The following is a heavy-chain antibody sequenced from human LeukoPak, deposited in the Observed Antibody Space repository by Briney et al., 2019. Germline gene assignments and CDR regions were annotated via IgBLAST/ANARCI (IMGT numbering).Heavy chain of an antibody. CDR3: ARQNSRTEYNYYYGMDV. J-gene: IGHJ6*02. Sequence: SETLSLTCTVSGGSISSYYWSWIRQPPGKGLEWIGEINHSGSTNYNPSLKSRVTISVDTSKNQFSLKLSSVTAADTAVYYCARQNSRTEYNYYYGMDVWGQGTTVTVSS. CDR1: GGSISSYY. CDR2: INHSGST. D-gene: IGHD3/OR15-3a*01. V-gene: IGHV4-34*01.